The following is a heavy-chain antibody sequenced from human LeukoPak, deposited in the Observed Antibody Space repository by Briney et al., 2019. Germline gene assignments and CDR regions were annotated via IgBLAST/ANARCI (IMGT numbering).Heavy chain of an antibody. J-gene: IGHJ4*02. CDR3: VRVALYFYDSESYYFFEH. Sequence: PGGSLRLSFEASGFTFTTYWLGWVRQPPGKGLEWVTNIKQDGTEKYYVDSVKGRFTISRDNAKNSLYLQMNTLRVEDTAIYYCVRVALYFYDSESYYFFEHWGQGTPVTASS. CDR2: IKQDGTEK. CDR1: GFTFTTYW. D-gene: IGHD3-10*01. V-gene: IGHV3-7*01.